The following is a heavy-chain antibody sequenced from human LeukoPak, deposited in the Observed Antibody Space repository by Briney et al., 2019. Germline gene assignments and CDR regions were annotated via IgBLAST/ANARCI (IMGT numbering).Heavy chain of an antibody. J-gene: IGHJ5*01. D-gene: IGHD2-2*01. Sequence: GGSLRLSCAASGFTFSRYGMHGARDARGKGVEGVAGLSKDGATIRYEGSVEGRFTISRDNSKNTVYLQMNSLRAEDTAVYYCAKVGLPDALINWIDSWGQGTLVTVSS. CDR2: LSKDGATI. V-gene: IGHV3-30*18. CDR3: AKVGLPDALINWIDS. CDR1: GFTFSRYG.